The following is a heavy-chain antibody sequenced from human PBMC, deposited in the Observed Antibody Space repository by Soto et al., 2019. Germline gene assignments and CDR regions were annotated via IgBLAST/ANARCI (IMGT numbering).Heavy chain of an antibody. CDR1: GGSFSGYY. CDR3: ARGPITTNPRFDP. J-gene: IGHJ5*02. Sequence: ETLSLTCAVYGGSFSGYYWSCIRQPPGKGLEWIGEINHSGSTNYNPSLKSRVTISVDTSKNQFSLKLTSVTAADTAVYYCARGPITTNPRFDPWGQGTLVTVSS. D-gene: IGHD3-22*01. V-gene: IGHV4-34*01. CDR2: INHSGST.